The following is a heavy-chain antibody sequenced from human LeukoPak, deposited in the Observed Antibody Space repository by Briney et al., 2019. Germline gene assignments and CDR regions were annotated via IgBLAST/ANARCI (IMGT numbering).Heavy chain of an antibody. V-gene: IGHV3-53*01. J-gene: IGHJ3*02. CDR2: IYSGGST. D-gene: IGHD5-18*01. Sequence: GGSLRLSCAASGFTVSSNYMSWVRQAPGKGLEWVSVIYSGGSTYYADSVKGRFTISRDNSKNTLYLQMNSLRAEDTAVYYCARGGRYSYGPNDAFDIWGQGTMVTVSS. CDR3: ARGGRYSYGPNDAFDI. CDR1: GFTVSSNY.